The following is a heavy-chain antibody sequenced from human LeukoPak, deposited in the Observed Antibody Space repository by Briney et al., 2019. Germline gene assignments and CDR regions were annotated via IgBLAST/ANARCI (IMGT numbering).Heavy chain of an antibody. J-gene: IGHJ6*02. CDR1: GGSFSGYY. Sequence: SETLSLTCAVYGGSFSGYYWSWIRQPPGKGREWIGEINHSGRNNYNPSLKSRVTISVDTSKNQFSLKLSSVTAADTAVYYCARVVPLVRVVIPGYYYGMDVWGQGTTVTVSS. CDR3: ARVVPLVRVVIPGYYYGMDV. D-gene: IGHD3-10*01. CDR2: INHSGRN. V-gene: IGHV4-34*01.